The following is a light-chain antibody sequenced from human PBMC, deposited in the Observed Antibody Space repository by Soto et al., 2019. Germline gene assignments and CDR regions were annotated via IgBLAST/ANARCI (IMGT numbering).Light chain of an antibody. CDR1: SSDVGAYNY. V-gene: IGLV2-8*01. CDR3: TSYAGSDIWV. Sequence: QSALTQPPSASGSPGQSVTISCTGTSSDVGAYNYVSWYQQYPGKAPKLMIYEVSKRPSGVPDRFSGSKSGKTASLTGSGLQPEDEADYYCTSYAGSDIWVFGGGTKLTVL. J-gene: IGLJ3*02. CDR2: EVS.